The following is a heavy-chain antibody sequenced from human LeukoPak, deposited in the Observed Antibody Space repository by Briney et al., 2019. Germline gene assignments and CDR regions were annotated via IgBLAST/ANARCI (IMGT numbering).Heavy chain of an antibody. CDR1: GYTFTYRY. CDR2: ITPFNGNT. Sequence: KISCKASGYTFTYRYLHWVRQAPGQALEWMGWITPFNGNTNYAQKFQDRVTMTRDTSTSTVYMELSSLRSEDTAVYYCARGPLTVTWPPFDYWGQGALVTVSS. V-gene: IGHV1-45*02. CDR3: ARGPLTVTWPPFDY. J-gene: IGHJ4*02. D-gene: IGHD4-11*01.